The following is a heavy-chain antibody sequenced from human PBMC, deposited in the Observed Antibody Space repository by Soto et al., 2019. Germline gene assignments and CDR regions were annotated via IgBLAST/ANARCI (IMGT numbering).Heavy chain of an antibody. J-gene: IGHJ4*02. D-gene: IGHD3-16*01. CDR2: IYYSGST. CDR1: GGSISSYY. V-gene: IGHV4-59*08. Sequence: QVQLQESGPGLVKPSETLSLTCTVSGGSISSYYWSWIRQLPGKGLEWIGYIYYSGSTNYNPSRKRRTTLPVDTSKSQSSLKLSSVTAADTAVYYCARRWGTTFDYWGQGTLVTVSS. CDR3: ARRWGTTFDY.